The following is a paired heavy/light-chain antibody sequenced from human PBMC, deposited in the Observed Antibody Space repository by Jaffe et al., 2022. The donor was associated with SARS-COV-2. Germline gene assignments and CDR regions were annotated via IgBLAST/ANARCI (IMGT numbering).Heavy chain of an antibody. CDR1: GFSFSSYW. J-gene: IGHJ4*02. Sequence: EVQLVESGGGLVQPGGSLRLSCAASGFSFSSYWMHWVRQAPGKGLVWVSRINTDGSGTSYADSVKGRCTISRDNARDTLYLQMNSLRAEDTAIYYCARETSGNYWGLDYWAQGTLVTVSP. V-gene: IGHV3-74*01. CDR3: ARETSGNYWGLDY. CDR2: INTDGSGT. D-gene: IGHD1-26*01.
Light chain of an antibody. J-gene: IGKJ1*01. V-gene: IGKV1-39*01. CDR1: QSISNY. Sequence: DIQMTQSPSSLSASVGDRVTITCRASQSISNYLNWYQQKPGKAPKLLIYAASSLQSGVPSRFSGSGSGTDFTLTISSLQSEDFATYYCQQSYSTGTYGQGTKLEIK. CDR2: AAS. CDR3: QQSYSTGT.